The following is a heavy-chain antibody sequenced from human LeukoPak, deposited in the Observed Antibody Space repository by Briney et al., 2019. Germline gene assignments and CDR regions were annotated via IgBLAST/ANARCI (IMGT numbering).Heavy chain of an antibody. CDR1: GGSISRGGYS. D-gene: IGHD5-24*01. J-gene: IGHJ3*02. CDR3: ARGKFTPDGDAFDI. V-gene: IGHV4-30-4*07. Sequence: QVQLQESGPGLVKPSQTLSLTCAVSGGSISRGGYSGSWIRQPPGKGLEWIGYFFFTGNTYYNPSLKSRVTISLDTSKNHFSLRLSSVTAADTAVYYCARGKFTPDGDAFDIWGQGTVVTVSS. CDR2: FFFTGNT.